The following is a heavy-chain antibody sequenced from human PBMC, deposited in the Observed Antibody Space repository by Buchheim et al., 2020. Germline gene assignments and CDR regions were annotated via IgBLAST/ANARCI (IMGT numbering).Heavy chain of an antibody. CDR2: ISYRGST. D-gene: IGHD4-23*01. CDR3: ARVSEYTTGYGGFDY. J-gene: IGHJ4*02. V-gene: IGHV4-31*03. Sequence: QVQLQESGPGLVKPSQTLSLTCTVSGGSINSSPYYWSWIRQHPGKGLEWIGYISYRGSTTYHPSLKSRITISLDTSENQFSLRLSSVTAADTAVYHCARVSEYTTGYGGFDYWGQGTL. CDR1: GGSINSSPYY.